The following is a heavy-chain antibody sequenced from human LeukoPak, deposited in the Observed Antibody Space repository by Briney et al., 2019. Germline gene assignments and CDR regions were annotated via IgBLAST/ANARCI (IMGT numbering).Heavy chain of an antibody. CDR1: GYIFTNYW. J-gene: IGHJ4*02. Sequence: GESLKISCKGSGYIFTNYWIGWVRQMPGKGLEWMGIIYPADSDTRYSPSFQGQVTISADKSISTAYLQWSSLKASDTAMYYCARADSGSYLAYYFDYWGQGTLVTVSS. CDR2: IYPADSDT. D-gene: IGHD1-26*01. V-gene: IGHV5-51*01. CDR3: ARADSGSYLAYYFDY.